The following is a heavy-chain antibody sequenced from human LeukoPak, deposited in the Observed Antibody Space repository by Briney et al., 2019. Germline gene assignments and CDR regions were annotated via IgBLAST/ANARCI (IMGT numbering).Heavy chain of an antibody. D-gene: IGHD5-12*01. Sequence: GSLRLSCVASGFTFNSYTLHWVRQAPGKGLEWVAVMSYDGSHKYHADSVKGRFTISRDNSKNTLYLQMNSLRAEDTAIYFCARDVGGYAFDYWGQGTLVTVSS. CDR3: ARDVGGYAFDY. V-gene: IGHV3-30*04. CDR2: MSYDGSHK. J-gene: IGHJ4*02. CDR1: GFTFNSYT.